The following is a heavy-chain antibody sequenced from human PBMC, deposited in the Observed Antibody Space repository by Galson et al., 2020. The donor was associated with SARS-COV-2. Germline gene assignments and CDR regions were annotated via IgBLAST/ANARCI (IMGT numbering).Heavy chain of an antibody. CDR2: ISYDGSNK. Sequence: GESLKISCAASGFTFSSYAMHWVRQAPGKGLEWVAVISYDGSNKYYADSVKGRFTISRDNSKNTLYLQMNSLRVEDTAVYYCARGGPIRDYYMDVWGKGTTVTISS. D-gene: IGHD2-21*01. J-gene: IGHJ6*03. CDR1: GFTFSSYA. CDR3: ARGGPIRDYYMDV. V-gene: IGHV3-30*04.